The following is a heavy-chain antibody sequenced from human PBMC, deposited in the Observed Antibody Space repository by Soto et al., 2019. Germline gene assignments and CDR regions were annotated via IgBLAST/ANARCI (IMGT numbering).Heavy chain of an antibody. J-gene: IGHJ5*02. Sequence: QVHLAESGGGVVQPGMSLRLSCAASGFTFSTTGMHWVRQAPGKGLEWVAMISHDGGVQHYTDSVKGRFTISRDTSKNPLYLQMNSLSPEDTAIYHCAKDLYGAGWYNYFDPWGQGTLVTVSS. CDR1: GFTFSTTG. CDR2: ISHDGGVQ. V-gene: IGHV3-30*18. CDR3: AKDLYGAGWYNYFDP. D-gene: IGHD6-19*01.